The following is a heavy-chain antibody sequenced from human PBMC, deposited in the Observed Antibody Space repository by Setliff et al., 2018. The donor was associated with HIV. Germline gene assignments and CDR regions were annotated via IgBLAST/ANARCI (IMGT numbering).Heavy chain of an antibody. CDR2: INPSGGST. Sequence: ASVKVSCKASGYTFTSYYMHWVRQAPGQGLEWMGIINPSGGSTSYAQKFQGRVTMTRDSSTSTVYMELSSLRSEDTAVYYCARDTAMVRGGDYWGQGTLVTVSS. CDR1: GYTFTSYY. V-gene: IGHV1-46*01. D-gene: IGHD5-18*01. J-gene: IGHJ4*02. CDR3: ARDTAMVRGGDY.